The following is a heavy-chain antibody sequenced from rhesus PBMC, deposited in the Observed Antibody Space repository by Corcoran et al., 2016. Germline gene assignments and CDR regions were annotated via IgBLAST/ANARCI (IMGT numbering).Heavy chain of an antibody. V-gene: IGHV3S25*01. D-gene: IGHD6-25*01. J-gene: IGHJ4*01. CDR3: AKARIAAALDY. CDR1: GFTFSSYY. CDR2: NKTGGGST. Sequence: EVQLVESGGGLVQPGGSLRLSCAASGFTFSSYYMYWVRLAPGKGLEWMSVNKTGGGSTYYADSVKGRFTISRDNSKNTLSRQMNSLRAEDTAVYYCAKARIAAALDYWGQGVLVTVSS.